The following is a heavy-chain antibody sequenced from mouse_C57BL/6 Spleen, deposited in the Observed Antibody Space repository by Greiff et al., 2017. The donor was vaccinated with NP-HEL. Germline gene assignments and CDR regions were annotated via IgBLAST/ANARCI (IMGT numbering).Heavy chain of an antibody. CDR1: GYSITSGYY. CDR3: AIYYDYDGRVYFDY. Sequence: VQLKESGPGLVKPSQSLSLTCSVTGYSITSGYYWNWIRQFPGNQLEWMGYISYDGSNNYNPSLKNRISITRDTSKNQFFLKLNSVTTEDTATYYCAIYYDYDGRVYFDYWGQGTTLTVSS. V-gene: IGHV3-6*01. D-gene: IGHD2-4*01. CDR2: ISYDGSN. J-gene: IGHJ2*01.